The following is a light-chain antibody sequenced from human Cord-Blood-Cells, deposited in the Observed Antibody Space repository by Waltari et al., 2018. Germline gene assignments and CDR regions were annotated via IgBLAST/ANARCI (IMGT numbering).Light chain of an antibody. CDR1: SSDVGGYNY. CDR2: DVS. Sequence: QSARTQPRSVSGSPGNSVTISCTGTSSDVGGYNYVSWYQQHPGKAPKLMIYDVSKRPSGVPDRFSGSKSGNTASLTISGLQAEDEADYYCCSYAGSVVFGGGTKLTVL. J-gene: IGLJ2*01. CDR3: CSYAGSVV. V-gene: IGLV2-11*01.